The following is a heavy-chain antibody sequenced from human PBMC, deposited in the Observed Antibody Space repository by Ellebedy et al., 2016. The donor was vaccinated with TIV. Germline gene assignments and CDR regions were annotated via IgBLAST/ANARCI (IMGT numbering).Heavy chain of an antibody. CDR3: TRRGRDAFNPYFDS. Sequence: GESLKISCEASGFTFSGYTFHWVRQAPGKGLEWVAVISYDGVTENYADSVKGRFTISRDISKNTLYLQMNSLRAEDTAVYYCTRRGRDAFNPYFDSWGQGTLVTVSS. CDR1: GFTFSGYT. D-gene: IGHD5-24*01. CDR2: ISYDGVTE. J-gene: IGHJ4*02. V-gene: IGHV3-30*01.